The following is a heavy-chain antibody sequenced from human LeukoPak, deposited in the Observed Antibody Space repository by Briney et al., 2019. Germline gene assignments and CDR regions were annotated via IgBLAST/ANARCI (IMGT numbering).Heavy chain of an antibody. CDR3: ARDFGRSSRHFDY. J-gene: IGHJ4*02. CDR1: GGSISSSSYY. V-gene: IGHV4-39*07. Sequence: SETLSLTCTVSGGSISSSSYYWGWIRQPPGKGLEWIGSIYYSGSTYYNPSLKSRVTISVDTSKNQFSLKLSSVTAADTAVYYCARDFGRSSRHFDYWGQGTLVTVSS. CDR2: IYYSGST. D-gene: IGHD3-16*01.